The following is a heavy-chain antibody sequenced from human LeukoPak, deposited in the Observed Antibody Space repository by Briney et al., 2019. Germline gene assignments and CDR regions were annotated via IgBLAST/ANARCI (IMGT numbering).Heavy chain of an antibody. CDR3: ARSPFWFLTGYYLYFDY. Sequence: SETLSLTCTVSGYSISSGYYWGWIRQPPGKGLEWIGSIYHSGSTYYNPSLKSRVTISVDTSKNQFSLKLSSVTAADTAVYYCARSPFWFLTGYYLYFDYWGQGTLVTVSS. CDR1: GYSISSGYY. J-gene: IGHJ4*02. D-gene: IGHD3-9*01. V-gene: IGHV4-38-2*02. CDR2: IYHSGST.